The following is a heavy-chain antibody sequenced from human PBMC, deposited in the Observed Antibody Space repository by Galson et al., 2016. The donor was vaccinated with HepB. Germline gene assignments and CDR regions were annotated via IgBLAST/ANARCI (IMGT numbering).Heavy chain of an antibody. V-gene: IGHV4-59*01. D-gene: IGHD3-10*01. CDR3: ARSGINFFDP. CDR2: MHYNGDT. CDR1: SGAMNSFS. Sequence: SETLSLTCTVSSGAMNSFSWSWIRQPPGKGLEWIGYMHYNGDTNHNPSLKSRVSISLDTSKNQFSLRLGSVTAADTAVYYCARSGINFFDPWGQGTLVIVSS. J-gene: IGHJ5*02.